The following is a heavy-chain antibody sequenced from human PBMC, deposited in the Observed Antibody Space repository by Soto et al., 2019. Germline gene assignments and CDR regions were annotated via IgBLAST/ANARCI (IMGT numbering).Heavy chain of an antibody. V-gene: IGHV4-34*01. D-gene: IGHD3-3*01. Sequence: NPSETLSLTCAVYGGSFSGYYWSWTRQPPGKGLEWIGEINHSGSTNYNPSLKSRVTISVDTSKNQFSLKLSSVTAADTAVYYCARLDFWSGYYHYYYGMDIWGHARTVTVSS. CDR2: INHSGST. CDR3: ARLDFWSGYYHYYYGMDI. CDR1: GGSFSGYY. J-gene: IGHJ6*02.